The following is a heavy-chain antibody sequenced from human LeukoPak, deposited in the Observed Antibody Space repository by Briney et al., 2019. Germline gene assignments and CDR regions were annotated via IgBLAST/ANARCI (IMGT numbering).Heavy chain of an antibody. CDR2: IYHSGTT. J-gene: IGHJ3*01. CDR1: SGSISPYH. V-gene: IGHV4-59*01. CDR3: ARTSGIVGAIGPFDV. Sequence: PSETLSLTCTVSSGSISPYHWSCIRHRPGRGLECIGYIYHSGTTDYNPSLNSRVTISVDTPRNRFPLSIASVTAADTALYYCARTSGIVGAIGPFDVWGQGTTVTVSS. D-gene: IGHD1-26*01.